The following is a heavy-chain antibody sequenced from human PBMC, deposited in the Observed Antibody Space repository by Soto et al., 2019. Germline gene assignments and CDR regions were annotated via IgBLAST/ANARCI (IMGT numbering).Heavy chain of an antibody. J-gene: IGHJ4*02. D-gene: IGHD3-3*01. CDR2: IYYSGST. Sequence: QVQLQESGPGLVKPSKTLSLTCTVSGGSISSGGYYWSWIRQNPGKGLEWIGYIYYSGSTYYNPSLKSRVTISVDTSKNQFSLKLSSVTAADTAVYYCARGVEWLLWFDYWGQGTLVTVSS. V-gene: IGHV4-31*03. CDR1: GGSISSGGYY. CDR3: ARGVEWLLWFDY.